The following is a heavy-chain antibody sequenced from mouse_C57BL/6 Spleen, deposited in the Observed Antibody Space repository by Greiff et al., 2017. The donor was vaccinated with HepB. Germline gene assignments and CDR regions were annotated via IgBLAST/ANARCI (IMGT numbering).Heavy chain of an antibody. CDR1: GYTFTSYG. J-gene: IGHJ4*01. CDR2: IYPRSGNT. D-gene: IGHD2-4*01. V-gene: IGHV1-81*01. Sequence: QVQLQQSGAELARPGASVKLSCKASGYTFTSYGISWVKQRTGQGLEWIGEIYPRSGNTYYNEKFKGKATLTADKSSSTAYMELRSLTSEDSAVYFCARRGAYDYDGEMDYWGQGTSVTVSS. CDR3: ARRGAYDYDGEMDY.